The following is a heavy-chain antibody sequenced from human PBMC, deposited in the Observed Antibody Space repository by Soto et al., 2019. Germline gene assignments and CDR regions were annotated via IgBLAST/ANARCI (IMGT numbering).Heavy chain of an antibody. J-gene: IGHJ4*02. CDR2: VSGSADAT. V-gene: IGHV3-23*01. CDR3: GKDGYCSGTSCYWRY. Sequence: EVQLLESGGGLVQPGGSLRLSCAASGFTFSRYAMSWVRQAPGKGLEWVAGVSGSADATYYADSVKGRFTISRDNSKNTLYLQMNSLRAEDTAAYYCGKDGYCSGTSCYWRYWGQGTLVTVSS. CDR1: GFTFSRYA. D-gene: IGHD2-2*03.